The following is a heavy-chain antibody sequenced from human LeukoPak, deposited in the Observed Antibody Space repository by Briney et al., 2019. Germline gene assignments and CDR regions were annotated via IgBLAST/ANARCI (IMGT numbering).Heavy chain of an antibody. CDR1: GGSISSYY. V-gene: IGHV4-4*07. J-gene: IGHJ6*02. D-gene: IGHD3-22*01. CDR2: IYTSGST. Sequence: SETLSLTCTVSGGSISSYYWSWIRQPAGKGLEWIGRIYTSGSTNYNPSLKSRVTMSVDTSKNQFSLKLSSVTAADTAVYYCEVGRYYYDSSGYGVYGMDVWGQGTTVTVSS. CDR3: EVGRYYYDSSGYGVYGMDV.